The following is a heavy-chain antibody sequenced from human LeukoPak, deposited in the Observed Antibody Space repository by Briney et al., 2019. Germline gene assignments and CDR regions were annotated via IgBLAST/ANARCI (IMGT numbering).Heavy chain of an antibody. Sequence: GSLRLSCAASGFTFSSYAMSWVRQAPGKGLEWIGEINHSGSTNYNPSLKSRVTISVDTSKNQFSLKLSSVTAADTAGYYCAGSEWSGYYDAFDIWGQGTMVTVSS. J-gene: IGHJ3*02. V-gene: IGHV4-34*08. D-gene: IGHD3-3*01. CDR2: INHSGST. CDR3: AGSEWSGYYDAFDI. CDR1: GFTFSSYA.